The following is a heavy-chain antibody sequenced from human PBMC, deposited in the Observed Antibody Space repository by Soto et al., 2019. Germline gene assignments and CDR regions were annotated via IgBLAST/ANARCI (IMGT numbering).Heavy chain of an antibody. CDR3: ARRGRSSGWFRKLFDY. CDR2: INHSGST. CDR1: GGSFSGYY. Sequence: SETLSLTCAVYGGSFSGYYWSWIRQPPGKGLEWIGEINHSGSTNYNPSLKSRVTISVDTSKNQFSLKLSSVTAADTAVYYCARRGRSSGWFRKLFDYWGQGTLVTVSS. V-gene: IGHV4-34*01. J-gene: IGHJ4*02. D-gene: IGHD6-19*01.